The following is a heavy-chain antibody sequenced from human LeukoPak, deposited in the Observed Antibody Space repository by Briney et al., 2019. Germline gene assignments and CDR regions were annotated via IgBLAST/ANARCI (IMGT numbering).Heavy chain of an antibody. CDR2: INANSGDT. V-gene: IGHV1-2*02. CDR3: ARDFSWGVDS. D-gene: IGHD3-10*01. Sequence: ASVTVSCKTSVYSFTGYFFHWIRQAPGQGLEWMGWINANSGDTNYAQQFQGRLTMTRDRSISTVYMELSRLRTDDTAVYYCARDFSWGVDSWGQGTLVTVSS. CDR1: VYSFTGYF. J-gene: IGHJ4*02.